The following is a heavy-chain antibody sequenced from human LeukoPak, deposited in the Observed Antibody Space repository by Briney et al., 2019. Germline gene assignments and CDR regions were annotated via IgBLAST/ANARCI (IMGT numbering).Heavy chain of an antibody. CDR1: GAAFRNNNDD. D-gene: IGHD3-22*01. CDR3: ARHSFRSGA. CDR2: IVYRVST. J-gene: IGHJ5*02. V-gene: IGHV4-39*01. Sequence: SGTLSLTCSVSGAAFRNNNDDWGWIRQPPGRGGGGIDSIVYRVSTNYNAPLKRRVTLSLNTSKNPISLELMPWTAADTAVYYCARHSFRSGAWGQGTLVTVSS.